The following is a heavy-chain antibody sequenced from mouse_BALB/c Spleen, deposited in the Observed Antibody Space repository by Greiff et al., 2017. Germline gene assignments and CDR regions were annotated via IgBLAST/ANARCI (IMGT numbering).Heavy chain of an antibody. Sequence: QVQLKESGPGLVAPSQSLSITCTVSGFSLTSYGVHWVRQPPGKGLEWLGVIWAGGSTNYNSALMSRLSISKDNSKSQVFLKMNSLQTDDTAMYYCARDDTTATGWFAYWGQGTLVTVSA. V-gene: IGHV2-9*02. CDR2: IWAGGST. D-gene: IGHD1-2*01. J-gene: IGHJ3*01. CDR3: ARDDTTATGWFAY. CDR1: GFSLTSYG.